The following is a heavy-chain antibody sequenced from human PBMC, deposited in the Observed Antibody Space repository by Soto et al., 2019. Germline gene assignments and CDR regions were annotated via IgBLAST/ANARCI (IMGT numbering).Heavy chain of an antibody. CDR3: ARQGMITRPEYGMDV. J-gene: IGHJ6*02. V-gene: IGHV4-59*08. D-gene: IGHD3-16*01. Sequence: SETLSLTCTVSGGSISSYYWSWIRQPPGKGLEWIGYIYYSGSTNYNPSLKSRVTISVDTSKNQFSLKLSSVTAADTAVYYCARQGMITRPEYGMDVWGQGTTVTVSS. CDR1: GGSISSYY. CDR2: IYYSGST.